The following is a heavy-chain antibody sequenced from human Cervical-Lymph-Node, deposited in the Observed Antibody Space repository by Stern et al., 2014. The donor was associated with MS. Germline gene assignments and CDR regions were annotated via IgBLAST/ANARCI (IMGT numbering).Heavy chain of an antibody. Sequence: VQLAESGGGVVPPGTSLRLSCATSGFTFSRYAMHWVRQAPGKGLPWLAVISYDEKNENYADSVRGRFTISRDSSKKMLYLQMDSLTIDDTAVYYCVPGSGAFDYWGQGTLVIVSS. CDR1: GFTFSRYA. CDR3: VPGSGAFDY. D-gene: IGHD3-10*01. CDR2: ISYDEKNE. J-gene: IGHJ4*02. V-gene: IGHV3-30*03.